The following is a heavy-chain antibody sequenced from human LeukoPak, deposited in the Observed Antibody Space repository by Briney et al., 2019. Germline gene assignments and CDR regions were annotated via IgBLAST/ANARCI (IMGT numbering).Heavy chain of an antibody. Sequence: PGGSLRLSCAASGFTFSDYYMSWLRQALGKGLEWVSYISSSGSTIYYADSVKGRFTISRDNAKNSLYLQMNSLRAEDTAVYYCARDPGDILTGDTGFDYWGQGTLVTVSS. V-gene: IGHV3-11*01. J-gene: IGHJ4*02. CDR3: ARDPGDILTGDTGFDY. D-gene: IGHD3-9*01. CDR1: GFTFSDYY. CDR2: ISSSGSTI.